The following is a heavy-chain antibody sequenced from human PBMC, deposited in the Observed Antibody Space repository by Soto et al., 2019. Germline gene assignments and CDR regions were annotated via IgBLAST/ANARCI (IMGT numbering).Heavy chain of an antibody. CDR3: ARDRGSSEYYYYYYGMDV. J-gene: IGHJ6*02. Sequence: PSETLSLTCTVSGGSISSYYWSWIRQPPGKGLEWIGYIYYSGSTNYNPSLESRVTISVDTSKNQFSLKLSSVTAADTAVYYCARDRGSSEYYYYYYGMDVWGQGTTVTVSS. V-gene: IGHV4-59*01. D-gene: IGHD2-2*01. CDR2: IYYSGST. CDR1: GGSISSYY.